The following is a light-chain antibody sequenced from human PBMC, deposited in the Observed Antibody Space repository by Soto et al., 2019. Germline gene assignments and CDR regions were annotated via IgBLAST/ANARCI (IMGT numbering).Light chain of an antibody. V-gene: IGKV1-27*01. Sequence: DIQMTQSPSSLSASVGDRVTITCRASQGISNYLAWYQQEPGKVPKLXXYAASTLQSGVPSRFSGSGSGTEFTLTISSLQSEDFAVYYGQQYNNWPPWTFGQGTKVDIK. CDR3: QQYNNWPPWT. J-gene: IGKJ1*01. CDR2: AAS. CDR1: QGISNY.